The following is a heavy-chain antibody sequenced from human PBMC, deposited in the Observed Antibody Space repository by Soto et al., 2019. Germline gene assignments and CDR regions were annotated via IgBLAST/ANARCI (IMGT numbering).Heavy chain of an antibody. CDR1: GFTFSSYA. CDR2: ISGSGTNT. CDR3: AKCSVGGSYYSPFDY. J-gene: IGHJ4*02. V-gene: IGHV3-23*01. D-gene: IGHD1-26*01. Sequence: GGSLRLSCAASGFTFSSYAMSWVRQAPGKGLEWVSSISGSGTNTYYADSVRGRFTISSDNSKNTLYLQMNSLRVEDTAVYYCAKCSVGGSYYSPFDYWGQGTLVTVSS.